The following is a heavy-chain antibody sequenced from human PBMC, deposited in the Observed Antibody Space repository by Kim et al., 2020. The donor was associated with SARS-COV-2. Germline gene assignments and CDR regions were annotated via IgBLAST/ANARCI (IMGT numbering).Heavy chain of an antibody. J-gene: IGHJ5*01. Sequence: SETLSLTCTVSGGSISTFPWSWIRQSPGQGLEWIGYIAYVGTNYNHSLKSRVTMSVDTSKNQFSLKVTSATVADTAVYYCARGSAFDSWGQGTLFIVPS. D-gene: IGHD6-25*01. CDR3: ARGSAFDS. V-gene: IGHV4-59*01. CDR2: IAYVGT. CDR1: GGSISTFP.